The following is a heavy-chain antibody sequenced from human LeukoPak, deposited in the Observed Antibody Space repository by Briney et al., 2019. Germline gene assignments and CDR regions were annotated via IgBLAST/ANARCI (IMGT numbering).Heavy chain of an antibody. CDR2: MSDDGSEK. Sequence: GRSLTLSCTASGFTLSRFAMHWVRQAPGKGLEWLGHMSDDGSEKHYVDSVGGRFTISRDPSKNTLYLEMTSLRTEDTAVYYCAREADSGYYRTVDYWGQGTMVTV. CDR3: AREADSGYYRTVDY. CDR1: GFTLSRFA. D-gene: IGHD2-15*01. V-gene: IGHV3-30-3*01. J-gene: IGHJ4*02.